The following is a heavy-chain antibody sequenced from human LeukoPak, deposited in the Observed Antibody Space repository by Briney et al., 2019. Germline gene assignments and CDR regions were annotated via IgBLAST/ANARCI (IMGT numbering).Heavy chain of an antibody. D-gene: IGHD6-19*01. J-gene: IGHJ4*02. CDR1: GFTFSSYG. CDR3: ARGLVIAVTGWGPWKLPPAGHDY. Sequence: GGSLRLSCAASGFTFSSYGMHWVRQAPGKGLEWVAFIRYDGSNKYYADSVKGRFTISRDNSKNTLYLQMNSLRAEDTAVYYCARGLVIAVTGWGPWKLPPAGHDYWGQGTLVTVSS. CDR2: IRYDGSNK. V-gene: IGHV3-30*02.